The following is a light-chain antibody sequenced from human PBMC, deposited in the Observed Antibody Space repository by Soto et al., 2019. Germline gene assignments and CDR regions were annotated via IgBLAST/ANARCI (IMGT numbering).Light chain of an antibody. Sequence: QSVLTQPASVSGSPGQSITISCTGTSSNVGSYKLVSWYQQHPGKAPKLMIFEVNKRPSGVSNRFSGSKSGNTASLTISGLKVEDEADYYCCSSGGSPTYVFGTGTKGPVL. CDR2: EVN. CDR1: SSNVGSYKL. V-gene: IGLV2-23*02. CDR3: CSSGGSPTYV. J-gene: IGLJ1*01.